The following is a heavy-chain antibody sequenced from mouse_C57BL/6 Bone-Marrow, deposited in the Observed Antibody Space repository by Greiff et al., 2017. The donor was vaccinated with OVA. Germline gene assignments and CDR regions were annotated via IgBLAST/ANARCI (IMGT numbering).Heavy chain of an antibody. V-gene: IGHV1-62-2*01. D-gene: IGHD2-1*01. CDR2: FYPGSGSI. J-gene: IGHJ4*01. CDR3: ARHEADGNYDYAMDY. CDR1: GYTFTEYT. Sequence: VQGVESGAELVKPGASVKLSCKASGYTFTEYTIHWVKQRSGQGLEWIGWFYPGSGSIKYNEKFKDKATLTADKSSSTVYMELSRLTSEDSAVYFCARHEADGNYDYAMDYWGQGTSVTVSS.